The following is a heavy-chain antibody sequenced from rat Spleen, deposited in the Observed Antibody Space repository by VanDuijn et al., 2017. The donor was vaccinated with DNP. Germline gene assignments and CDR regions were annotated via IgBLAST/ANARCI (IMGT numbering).Heavy chain of an antibody. V-gene: IGHV5-22*01. D-gene: IGHD4-3*01. CDR2: IRYDGSST. Sequence: EVYLRESGGGLVQSGRSLKLSCVVSGFTFRNYGMAWVRQAPKKGLEWVAYIRYDGSSTYYGDSVKGRFTISRDNAKSTLYLQMNSLRSEDMATYYCARWYNWGYYFDYWDQGVMVTVSS. CDR1: GFTFRNYG. CDR3: ARWYNWGYYFDY. J-gene: IGHJ2*01.